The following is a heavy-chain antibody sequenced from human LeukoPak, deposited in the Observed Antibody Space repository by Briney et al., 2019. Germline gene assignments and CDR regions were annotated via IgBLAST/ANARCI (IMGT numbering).Heavy chain of an antibody. V-gene: IGHV4-39*01. Sequence: SETLSLTCTVSGGSISSSSYYWGWIRQPPGKGLEWIGSIYYSGSTYYNPSLKSRVTISVDTSKNQFSLKLSSVTAADTAVYYCARRSTYCSSTSCYPLGYNWFDPWGQGTLVTVSS. CDR1: GGSISSSSYY. CDR3: ARRSTYCSSTSCYPLGYNWFDP. CDR2: IYYSGST. D-gene: IGHD2-2*01. J-gene: IGHJ5*02.